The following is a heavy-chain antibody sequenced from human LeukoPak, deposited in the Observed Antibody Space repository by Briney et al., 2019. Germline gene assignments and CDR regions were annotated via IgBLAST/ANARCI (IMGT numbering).Heavy chain of an antibody. J-gene: IGHJ5*02. D-gene: IGHD6-13*01. CDR1: GGSISSSSYY. CDR2: IYYSGST. Sequence: SETLSLTCTVSGGSISSSSYYWGWIRQPPGKGLEWIGSIYYSGSTYYNPSLKSRVTISVDTSKNQFPLKLSSVTAADTAVYYCARRRGYSSSWYEPWGQGTLVTVSS. CDR3: ARRRGYSSSWYEP. V-gene: IGHV4-39*01.